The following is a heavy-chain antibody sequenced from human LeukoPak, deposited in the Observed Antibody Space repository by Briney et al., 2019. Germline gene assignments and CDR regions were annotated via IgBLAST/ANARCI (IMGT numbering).Heavy chain of an antibody. CDR1: GFTFSNYW. J-gene: IGHJ6*02. CDR2: IKQDGSVN. V-gene: IGHV3-7*05. CDR3: ARDVTFGVDYYYGMDV. D-gene: IGHD3-3*01. Sequence: PGGSLRLSCAASGFTFSNYWMIWVRQARGKGVEWVGNIKQDGSVNQYADSVRGRFTISRDNAKNSLYLQMNSLRAEDTAVYYCARDVTFGVDYYYGMDVWGQGTTVTVSS.